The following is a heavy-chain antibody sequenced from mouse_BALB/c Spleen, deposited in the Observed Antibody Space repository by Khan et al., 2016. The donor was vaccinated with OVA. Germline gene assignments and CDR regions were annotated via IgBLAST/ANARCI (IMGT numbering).Heavy chain of an antibody. Sequence: VQLVESGRGLVAPSQSLSITCTISGFSLTNYGVHWVRQPPGKGLEWLVVIWSDGSTTYNSALKSRLTISKDNSKSQVFLKMNSLQTDDTAVYFCARQPYYHYNIMDYWGQGTSVTVSS. CDR1: GFSLTNYG. J-gene: IGHJ4*01. CDR3: ARQPYYHYNIMDY. CDR2: IWSDGST. V-gene: IGHV2-6-1*01. D-gene: IGHD2-10*01.